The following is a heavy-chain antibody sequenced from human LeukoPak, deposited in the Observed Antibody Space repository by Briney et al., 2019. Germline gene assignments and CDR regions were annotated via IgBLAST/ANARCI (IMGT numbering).Heavy chain of an antibody. D-gene: IGHD3-3*01. CDR1: GYTFTSYY. J-gene: IGHJ5*02. V-gene: IGHV1-69*06. CDR2: IIPIFGTA. CDR3: ARDVYYDFWSATPRGWFDP. Sequence: ASVKVSCKASGYTFTSYYMHWVRQAPGQGLEWMGGIIPIFGTANYAQKFQGRVTITADKSTSTAYMELSSLRSEDTAVYYCARDVYYDFWSATPRGWFDPWGQGTLVTVSS.